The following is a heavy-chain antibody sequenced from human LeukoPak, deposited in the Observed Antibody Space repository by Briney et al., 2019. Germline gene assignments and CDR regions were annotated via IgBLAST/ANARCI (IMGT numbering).Heavy chain of an antibody. D-gene: IGHD1-26*01. J-gene: IGHJ3*02. Sequence: GGSLRLSCAASGFTFSGYTMSWVRQAPGKGLEWVSAISSSSSYIYYADSVRGRFTISRDNAKNSLYLQMSSLTVEDTAVYYCARVSGSPTSDAFGIWGQGTMVAVSS. CDR1: GFTFSGYT. CDR2: ISSSSSYI. V-gene: IGHV3-21*01. CDR3: ARVSGSPTSDAFGI.